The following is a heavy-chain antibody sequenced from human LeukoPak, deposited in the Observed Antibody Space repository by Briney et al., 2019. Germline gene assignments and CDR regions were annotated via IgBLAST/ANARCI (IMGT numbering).Heavy chain of an antibody. J-gene: IGHJ6*03. D-gene: IGHD6-19*01. CDR3: ARDQDYSSGLSTYYYYYYMDV. Sequence: SETLSLTCTVSGGSISSSSYYWGWIRQPPGKGLEWIGSIYYSGSTYYNPSLKSRVTISVDTSKNQFSLKLSSVTAADTAVYYGARDQDYSSGLSTYYYYYYMDVWGKGTTVTVSS. CDR2: IYYSGST. V-gene: IGHV4-39*07. CDR1: GGSISSSSYY.